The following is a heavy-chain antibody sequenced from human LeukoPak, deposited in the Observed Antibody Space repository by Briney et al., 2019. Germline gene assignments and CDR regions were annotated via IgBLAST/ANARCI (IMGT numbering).Heavy chain of an antibody. CDR3: ARDTALGYYYDSSGYYVGGGFDY. V-gene: IGHV4-34*01. CDR1: GGSFSGYY. J-gene: IGHJ4*02. D-gene: IGHD3-22*01. CDR2: INHSGST. Sequence: SETLSLTCAVYGGSFSGYYWSWIRQPPGKGLEWIGEINHSGSTNYNPSLKSRVTISVDTSKNQFSLKLSSVTAADTAVYYCARDTALGYYYDSSGYYVGGGFDYWGQGTLVTVSS.